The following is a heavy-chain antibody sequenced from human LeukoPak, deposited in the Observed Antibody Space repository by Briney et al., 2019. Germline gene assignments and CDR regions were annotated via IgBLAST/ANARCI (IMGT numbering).Heavy chain of an antibody. V-gene: IGHV1-2*02. CDR2: INPNSGGT. J-gene: IGHJ5*02. Sequence: ASVKVSCKASGYSFTDKYMHWVRQAPGQGLEWMGWINPNSGGTNYAQKFQGRVTMTTDTSMSTAYMELSRLTSDDTAVYYCARAGGRSWFDPWGQGILVTVSS. CDR3: ARAGGRSWFDP. CDR1: GYSFTDKY.